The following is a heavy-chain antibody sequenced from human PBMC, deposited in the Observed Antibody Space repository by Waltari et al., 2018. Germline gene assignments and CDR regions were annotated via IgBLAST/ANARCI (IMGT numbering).Heavy chain of an antibody. CDR3: ARGSTQYSSGWPDAFDI. V-gene: IGHV3-48*03. D-gene: IGHD6-19*01. CDR1: GFTFSSYE. CDR2: ISSSGSTI. J-gene: IGHJ3*02. Sequence: EVQLVESGGGLVQPGGSLRLSCAASGFTFSSYEMNWVRQAPGKGLEWVAYISSSGSTIYYADSVKGRFTISRDNAKNSLYLQMNSLRAEDTAVYYCARGSTQYSSGWPDAFDIWGQGTMVTVSS.